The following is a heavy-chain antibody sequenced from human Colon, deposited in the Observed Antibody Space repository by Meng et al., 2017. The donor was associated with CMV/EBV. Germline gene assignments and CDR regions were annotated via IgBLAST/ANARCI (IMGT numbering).Heavy chain of an antibody. CDR2: SYYTGST. CDR3: ARATKSSCWEVLDY. CDR1: GESFSGYY. Sequence: PQWGAGLLKPSEPLSLPCAVYGESFSGYYWTWIRQPPGRGLEWIGESYYTGSTNYSPSLKSRVTISLDTSKNQFSLKLNSVTAADTAVYYCARATKSSCWEVLDYWGHGTLVTVFS. J-gene: IGHJ4*01. D-gene: IGHD2-2*01. V-gene: IGHV4-34*01.